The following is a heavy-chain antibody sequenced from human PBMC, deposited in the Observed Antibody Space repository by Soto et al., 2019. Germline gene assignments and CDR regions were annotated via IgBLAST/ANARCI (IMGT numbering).Heavy chain of an antibody. D-gene: IGHD6-6*01. CDR3: ARGRKEAARPYYYYGMDV. J-gene: IGHJ6*02. CDR2: INHSGST. Sequence: SETLSLTCAVYGGSFSGYYWSWIRQPPGKGLGWIGAINHSGSTNYNPSLKSRVTISVDTSKNQFSLKLSSVTAEDTAVYYCARGRKEAARPYYYYGMDVWGQGTTVTVSS. CDR1: GGSFSGYY. V-gene: IGHV4-34*01.